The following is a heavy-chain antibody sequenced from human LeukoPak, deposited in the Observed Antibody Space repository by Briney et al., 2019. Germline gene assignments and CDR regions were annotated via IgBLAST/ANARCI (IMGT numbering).Heavy chain of an antibody. V-gene: IGHV1-69*13. CDR3: ARSSHYGDYYFDY. CDR1: GGTFSSYA. J-gene: IGHJ4*02. CDR2: IIPIFGTA. D-gene: IGHD4-17*01. Sequence: GASVKVSCKASGGTFSSYAISWVRQAPGQGLEWMGGIIPIFGTANYAQKFQGRVTITADESTSTAYMELSSLRSEDTAVYYCARSSHYGDYYFDYWAREPWSPSPQ.